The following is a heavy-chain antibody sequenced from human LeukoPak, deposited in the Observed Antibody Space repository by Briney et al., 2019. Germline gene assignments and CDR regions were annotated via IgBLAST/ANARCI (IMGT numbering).Heavy chain of an antibody. J-gene: IGHJ4*02. CDR3: AKIPQVAIFSVPNFDY. Sequence: GGSLRLSCAASGFTFDSHTVIWVRQAPGKGLEWVASISASSTNVFYADSVKGRFTISRDNSKNSLFLQMNSLRAEDTAVYYCAKIPQVAIFSVPNFDYWGQGTLVTVSS. V-gene: IGHV3-21*04. CDR1: GFTFDSHT. D-gene: IGHD3-3*01. CDR2: ISASSTNV.